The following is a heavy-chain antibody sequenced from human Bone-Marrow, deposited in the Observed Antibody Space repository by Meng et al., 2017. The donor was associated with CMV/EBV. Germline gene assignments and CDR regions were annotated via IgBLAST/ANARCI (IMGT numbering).Heavy chain of an antibody. CDR1: GFTFDDYA. Sequence: GGSLRLSCAASGFTFDDYAMSWVLQAPGKGLEWVSAISGSGGSTYYADSVKGRFTISRDNSKNTLYLQMNSLRAEDTAVYYCANFPLTMTTVTTGINWGQGTLVTVSS. J-gene: IGHJ4*02. V-gene: IGHV3-23*01. D-gene: IGHD4-17*01. CDR2: ISGSGGST. CDR3: ANFPLTMTTVTTGIN.